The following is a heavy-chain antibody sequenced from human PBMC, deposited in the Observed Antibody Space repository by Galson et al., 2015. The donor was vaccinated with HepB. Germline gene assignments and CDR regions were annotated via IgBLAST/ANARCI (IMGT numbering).Heavy chain of an antibody. CDR1: GFTFDNYC. J-gene: IGHJ4*02. CDR3: TRKPAEPKQVPSYSLDY. CDR2: IRGKTAGGTR. Sequence: SLRLSCAASGFTFDNYCMSRFRQAPGKGLEWVGCIRGKTAGGTRQYAASVKGRFTISRDDSKSMAYLQMNSLKTEDTAMYYCTRKPAEPKQVPSYSLDYFGQGTWVPVPS. V-gene: IGHV3-49*03.